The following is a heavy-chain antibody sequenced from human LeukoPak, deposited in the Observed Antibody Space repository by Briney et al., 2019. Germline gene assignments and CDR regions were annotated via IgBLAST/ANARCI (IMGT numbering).Heavy chain of an antibody. D-gene: IGHD2-2*01. Sequence: SETLSLTCAVYGGSFSGYYWSWIRQPPGKGLEGRGEINHSGSTNYNPSLKSRVTISVDTSKNQFSLKLSTVTAADTAVYYCARAYSGIVVVPAARTRWDYWGQGTLVTVSS. V-gene: IGHV4-34*01. CDR2: INHSGST. J-gene: IGHJ4*02. CDR3: ARAYSGIVVVPAARTRWDY. CDR1: GGSFSGYY.